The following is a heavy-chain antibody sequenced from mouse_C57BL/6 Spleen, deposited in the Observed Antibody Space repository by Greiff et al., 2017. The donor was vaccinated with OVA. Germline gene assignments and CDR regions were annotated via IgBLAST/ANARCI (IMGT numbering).Heavy chain of an antibody. V-gene: IGHV1-80*01. J-gene: IGHJ1*03. CDR3: ARGGVPSWYFDV. CDR2: IYPGDGDT. Sequence: QVHVKQSGAELVKPGASVKISCKASGYAFSSYWMNWVKQRPGKGLEWIGQIYPGDGDTNYNGKFKGKATLTADKSSSTAYMQLSSLTSEDSAVYFCARGGVPSWYFDVWGTGTTVTVSS. CDR1: GYAFSSYW.